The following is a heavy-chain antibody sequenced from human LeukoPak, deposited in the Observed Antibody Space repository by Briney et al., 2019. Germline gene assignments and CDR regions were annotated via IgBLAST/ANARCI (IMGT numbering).Heavy chain of an antibody. V-gene: IGHV3-33*01. Sequence: PGRSLRLSCAASGFTFRTYGMHWGRQAPGKGLEWVSSIWYNGNQYYADSVKGRFTISRDNSKNTLYLQMNSLRAEDTAVYYCAREEGADGTSGINSWGQGTLVIVSS. CDR3: AREEGADGTSGINS. D-gene: IGHD4-23*01. CDR2: IWYNGNQ. CDR1: GFTFRTYG. J-gene: IGHJ4*02.